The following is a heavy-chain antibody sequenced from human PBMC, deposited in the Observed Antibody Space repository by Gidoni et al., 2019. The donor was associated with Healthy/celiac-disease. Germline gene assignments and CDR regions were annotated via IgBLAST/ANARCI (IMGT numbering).Heavy chain of an antibody. Sequence: EVQLVESGGGVVRPGGSLRLSCAASGFPFADYGMSWVRQAPGKGLDWVSGINWNGGSTGYADSVKGRFTISRDNAKNSLYLQMNSLRAEDTALYYCARIGGIAVAGTEEDYWYFDLWGRGTLVTVSS. J-gene: IGHJ2*01. CDR1: GFPFADYG. D-gene: IGHD6-19*01. V-gene: IGHV3-20*04. CDR3: ARIGGIAVAGTEEDYWYFDL. CDR2: INWNGGST.